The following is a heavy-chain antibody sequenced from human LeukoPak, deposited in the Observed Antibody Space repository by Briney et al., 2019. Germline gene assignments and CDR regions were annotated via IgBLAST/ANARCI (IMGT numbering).Heavy chain of an antibody. V-gene: IGHV4-39*01. CDR2: IYYSGCT. D-gene: IGHD1-14*01. CDR1: GGSISSSSYY. CDR3: ARHSVYKDPPFDP. J-gene: IGHJ5*02. Sequence: SETLSLTCTVSGGSISSSSYYWGWIRQPPGKGQEWIGSIYYSGCTYYNPSLKSRVTISVDTSKNQLSLKLSSVTAADTAVYYCARHSVYKDPPFDPWGQGTLVTVSS.